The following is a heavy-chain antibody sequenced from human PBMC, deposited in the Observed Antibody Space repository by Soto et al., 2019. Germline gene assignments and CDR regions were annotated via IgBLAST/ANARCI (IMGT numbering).Heavy chain of an antibody. CDR3: ARAAPCSSTSCYSGYWFDP. Sequence: SETLSLTCAVYGGSFSGYYWSWIRQPPGKGLEWIGEINHSGSTNYNPSLKSRVTISVDTSKNQFSLKLSSVTAADTAVYYWARAAPCSSTSCYSGYWFDPWGQGTLVT. J-gene: IGHJ5*02. V-gene: IGHV4-34*01. D-gene: IGHD2-2*01. CDR1: GGSFSGYY. CDR2: INHSGST.